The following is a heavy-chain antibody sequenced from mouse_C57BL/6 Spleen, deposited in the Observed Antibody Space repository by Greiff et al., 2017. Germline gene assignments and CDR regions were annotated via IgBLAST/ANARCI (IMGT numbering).Heavy chain of an antibody. CDR1: GFTFSSYA. Sequence: EVNVVESGGGLVKPGGSLKLSCAASGFTFSSYAMSWVRQTPEKRLEWVATISDGGSYTYYPDNVKGRFTISRDNAKNNLYLQMSHLKSEDTAMYYCARDRLLDSWGPGTTLTVSS. J-gene: IGHJ2*01. CDR3: ARDRLLDS. D-gene: IGHD3-2*02. CDR2: ISDGGSYT. V-gene: IGHV5-4*01.